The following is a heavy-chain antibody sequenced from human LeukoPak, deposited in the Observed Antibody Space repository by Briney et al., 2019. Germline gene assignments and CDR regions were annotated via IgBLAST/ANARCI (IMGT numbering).Heavy chain of an antibody. Sequence: SVKVSCKASGGTFSSYAISWVRQAPGQGLEWMGRIIPIFGTANYAQKFQGRVTITTDESTSTAYMELSSLRSEDTAVYYCARSRHGHSGYDQTKFVDYWGQGTLVTVSS. V-gene: IGHV1-69*05. J-gene: IGHJ4*02. CDR2: IIPIFGTA. D-gene: IGHD5-12*01. CDR1: GGTFSSYA. CDR3: ARSRHGHSGYDQTKFVDY.